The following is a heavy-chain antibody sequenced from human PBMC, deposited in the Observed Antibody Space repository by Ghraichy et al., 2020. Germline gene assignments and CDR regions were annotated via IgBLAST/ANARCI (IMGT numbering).Heavy chain of an antibody. CDR3: ARGPVDSSSGLAFDI. CDR1: GGSFSGYY. D-gene: IGHD6-13*01. CDR2: INHSGST. Sequence: SETLSLTCAVYGGSFSGYYWSWIRQPPGKGLEWIGEINHSGSTNYNPSLKSRVTISVDTSKNQFSLKLSSVTAADTAVYYCARGPVDSSSGLAFDIWGQGTMVTVSS. V-gene: IGHV4-34*01. J-gene: IGHJ3*02.